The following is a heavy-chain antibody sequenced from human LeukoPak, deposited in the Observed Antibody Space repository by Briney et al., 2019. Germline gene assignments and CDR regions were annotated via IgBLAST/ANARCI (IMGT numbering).Heavy chain of an antibody. Sequence: GGSLRLSCAASGFTFSTYWMHWVRQAPGKGLVWVSRIHSDGSTTSYADSVKGRFTISRDNAKNTLYLQMNSLRPEDTAVYYCARVGVAGAPFDYWGQGTLVTVS. V-gene: IGHV3-74*01. CDR2: IHSDGSTT. J-gene: IGHJ4*02. CDR1: GFTFSTYW. CDR3: ARVGVAGAPFDY. D-gene: IGHD7-27*01.